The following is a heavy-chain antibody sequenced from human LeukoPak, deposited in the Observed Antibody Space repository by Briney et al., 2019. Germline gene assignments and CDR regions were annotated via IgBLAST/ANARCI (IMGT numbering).Heavy chain of an antibody. CDR1: GFTFSSYA. J-gene: IGHJ4*02. CDR3: AKRSYDSSGYSRPLDY. CDR2: ISGSGGST. V-gene: IGHV3-23*01. Sequence: PVGSLRLSCAASGFTFSSYAMSWVRQAPGKGLEWVSAISGSGGSTYYADSVKGRFTISRDNSKNTLYLQMNSLRAEDTAVYYCAKRSYDSSGYSRPLDYWGQGTLVTVSS. D-gene: IGHD3-22*01.